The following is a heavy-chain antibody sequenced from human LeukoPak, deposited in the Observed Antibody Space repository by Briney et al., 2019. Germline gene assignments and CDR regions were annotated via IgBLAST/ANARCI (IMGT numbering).Heavy chain of an antibody. J-gene: IGHJ4*02. CDR3: ARGFDNYYALPGGY. CDR2: ISSSSSYI. D-gene: IGHD3-10*01. V-gene: IGHV3-21*01. Sequence: GGSLRLSCAASGFTFSSYSMNWVRQAPGKGLEWVSSISSSSSYIYYADSVKGRFTISRDNAKNSLYLQMNSLRAEDTAVYYCARGFDNYYALPGGYWGQGTLVTVSS. CDR1: GFTFSSYS.